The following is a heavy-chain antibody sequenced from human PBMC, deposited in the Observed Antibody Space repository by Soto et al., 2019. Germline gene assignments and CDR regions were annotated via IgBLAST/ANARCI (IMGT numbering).Heavy chain of an antibody. CDR1: GFTFSNYA. CDR2: ITGSGGGT. CDR3: AKRPLTAAGFDY. Sequence: GGSLRLSCAASGFTFSNYAMTWVRQAPGKGLEWVSVITGSGGGTYFVDPVKGRFTISRDNSKNTVYLQMNSLRAEDTAVYYCAKRPLTAAGFDYWGQGTLVTVSS. D-gene: IGHD6-13*01. V-gene: IGHV3-23*01. J-gene: IGHJ4*02.